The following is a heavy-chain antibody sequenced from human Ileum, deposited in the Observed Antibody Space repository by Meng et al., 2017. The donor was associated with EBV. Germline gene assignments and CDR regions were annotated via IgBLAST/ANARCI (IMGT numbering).Heavy chain of an antibody. Sequence: ELGPDVAKAADARSTPSGASWDSITNHNWWAWVRQPPGKGLEWIGEIPHRGSSAYNPSLKSRVSMSIDKSKNQFSLKLTSVTAADTVVYHCLRGSGGSVWGQGTLVTVSS. CDR1: WDSITNHNW. D-gene: IGHD3-10*01. J-gene: IGHJ1*01. CDR3: LRGSGGSV. V-gene: IGHV4-4*02. CDR2: IPHRGSS.